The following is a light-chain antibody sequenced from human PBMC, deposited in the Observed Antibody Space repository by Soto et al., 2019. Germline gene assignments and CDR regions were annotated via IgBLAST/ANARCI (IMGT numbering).Light chain of an antibody. J-gene: IGLJ1*01. Sequence: QSAQTQPPSASGSPGQSVTISCTGTSSDVGGYNYVSWYQQHPGNAPKLMMYEVSKRPSGVPDRFSGSKSGNTASLTGAGLQAEDEADYYCSSYAGSNLYVFGTETKVTVL. V-gene: IGLV2-8*01. CDR3: SSYAGSNLYV. CDR1: SSDVGGYNY. CDR2: EVS.